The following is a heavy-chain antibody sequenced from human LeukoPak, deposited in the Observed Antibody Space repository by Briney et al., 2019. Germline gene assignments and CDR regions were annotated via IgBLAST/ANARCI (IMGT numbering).Heavy chain of an antibody. Sequence: GGSLRLSCAASGFTFRSYWMSWVRQDPGKGLEWVANIKQDGSDKYYVDSVKGRFTISRDNAKNSLYLQMNSLRGEDTAVYYCATDLHFGYCTATSCANYWGQGTLVTVSS. V-gene: IGHV3-7*01. CDR1: GFTFRSYW. D-gene: IGHD2-2*03. CDR3: ATDLHFGYCTATSCANY. CDR2: IKQDGSDK. J-gene: IGHJ4*02.